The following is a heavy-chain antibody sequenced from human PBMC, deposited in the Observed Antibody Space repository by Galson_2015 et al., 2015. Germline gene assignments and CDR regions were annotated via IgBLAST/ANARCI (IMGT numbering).Heavy chain of an antibody. V-gene: IGHV7-4-1*01. CDR2: INTNTGNP. J-gene: IGHJ6*02. Sequence: SVKVSCKASGYSFTNYAMNWVRQAPGQGLEWMGWINTNTGNPTYAQGFTGRFVFSLDTSVSTAYLQISSLKAVDTAVYYCARDCGETTKPLFVDGWGQGTTVPVSS. CDR1: GYSFTNYA. CDR3: ARDCGETTKPLFVDG. D-gene: IGHD1/OR15-1a*01.